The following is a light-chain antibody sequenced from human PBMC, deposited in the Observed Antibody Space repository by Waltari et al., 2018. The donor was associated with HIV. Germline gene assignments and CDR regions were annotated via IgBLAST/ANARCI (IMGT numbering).Light chain of an antibody. J-gene: IGLJ3*02. V-gene: IGLV1-40*01. CDR3: QSYDSSLGGSV. CDR1: SSKLGARDRVD. Sequence: QSVLTQPPSVYGAPGQRVTISCTGRSSKLGARDRVDAHWYQQLPGTPPKLLIYGNNNRPSGVPDRFSGSKSGTSASLAITGLQAEDEADYYCQSYDSSLGGSVFGGGTKLTVL. CDR2: GNN.